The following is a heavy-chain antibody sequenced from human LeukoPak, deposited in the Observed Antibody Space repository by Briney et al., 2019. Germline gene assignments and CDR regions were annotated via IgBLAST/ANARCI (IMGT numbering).Heavy chain of an antibody. V-gene: IGHV4-59*01. D-gene: IGHD6-13*01. CDR3: ARDIAATGNIDC. CDR1: GDSISTSY. Sequence: SETLSLTCTVSGDSISTSYWSWIRQPPGKGLEWIGYIYYSGRTIYNPSLKSRVTISVDTSMAVDTSKIQVSLNLASVTAADTAVYYCARDIAATGNIDCWGQGTLVTVSS. CDR2: IYYSGRT. J-gene: IGHJ4*02.